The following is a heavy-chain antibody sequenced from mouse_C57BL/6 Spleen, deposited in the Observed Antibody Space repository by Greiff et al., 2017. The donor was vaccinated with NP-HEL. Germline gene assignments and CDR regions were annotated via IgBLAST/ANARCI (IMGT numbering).Heavy chain of an antibody. CDR3: ARSKNYYGSGDYFDY. CDR2: IYPRSGNT. J-gene: IGHJ2*01. V-gene: IGHV1-81*01. CDR1: GYTFTSYG. Sequence: QQSCKASGYTFTSYGISWVKQRTGQGLEWIGEIYPRSGNTYYNEKFKGKATLTADKSSSTAYMELRSLTSEDSAVYFCARSKNYYGSGDYFDYWGQGTTLTVSS. D-gene: IGHD1-1*01.